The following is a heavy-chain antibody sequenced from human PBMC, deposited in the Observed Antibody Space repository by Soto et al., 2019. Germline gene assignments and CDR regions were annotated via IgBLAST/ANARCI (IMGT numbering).Heavy chain of an antibody. CDR2: INPNSGGT. J-gene: IGHJ4*02. CDR1: GYTFTGYY. V-gene: IGHV1-2*04. D-gene: IGHD2-2*01. CDR3: ARARGGLLPAHFDY. Sequence: ASVKVSCKASGYTFTGYYMHWVRQAPGQGLEWMGWINPNSGGTNYAQKFQGWVTMTRDTSISTAYMELSRLRSDDTAVYYCARARGGLLPAHFDYWGQGTLVTVSS.